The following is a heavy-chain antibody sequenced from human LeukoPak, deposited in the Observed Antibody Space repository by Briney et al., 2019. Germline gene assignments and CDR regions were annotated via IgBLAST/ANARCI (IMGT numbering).Heavy chain of an antibody. CDR3: VRDSHYYDTSDPKYRLDY. CDR2: ISSGGSPI. CDR1: GFTFSDHS. D-gene: IGHD3-22*01. J-gene: IGHJ4*02. Sequence: NPGGSLRLSCAASGFTFSDHSMSWVRQSPGKGLEWVAYISSGGSPIYYVDSVKGRSTISRDNAKNSLYLEVHSLRAEDTAVYYCVRDSHYYDTSDPKYRLDYWGQGTLVTVAS. V-gene: IGHV3-11*04.